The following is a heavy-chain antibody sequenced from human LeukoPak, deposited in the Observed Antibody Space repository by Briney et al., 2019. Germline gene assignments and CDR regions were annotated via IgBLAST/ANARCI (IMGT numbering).Heavy chain of an antibody. V-gene: IGHV3-30-3*01. D-gene: IGHD5-18*01. CDR1: GFTFSSYA. CDR2: ISYDGSNK. J-gene: IGHJ4*02. CDR3: ATQRGPLRYSYGDGFDY. Sequence: GSLRLSCAASGFTFSSYAMHWVRQAPGKGLEWVAVISYDGSNKYYADSVKGRFTISRDNSKNTLYLQMNSLRAEDTAVYYCATQRGPLRYSYGDGFDYWGQGTLVTVSS.